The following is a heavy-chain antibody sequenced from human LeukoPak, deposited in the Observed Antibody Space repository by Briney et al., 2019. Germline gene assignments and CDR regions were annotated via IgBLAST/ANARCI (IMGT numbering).Heavy chain of an antibody. J-gene: IGHJ4*02. D-gene: IGHD3-3*01. CDR3: ARGGDFGVVFIVPFDC. CDR2: INHSGST. Sequence: PSETLSLTCAVYGGSFSGYYWSWIRQPPGKGLEWIGEINHSGSTNYNPSLKSRVTISVDTSKNQFSLKLSSVTAADTAVYYCARGGDFGVVFIVPFDCWGQGTLVTVSS. V-gene: IGHV4-34*01. CDR1: GGSFSGYY.